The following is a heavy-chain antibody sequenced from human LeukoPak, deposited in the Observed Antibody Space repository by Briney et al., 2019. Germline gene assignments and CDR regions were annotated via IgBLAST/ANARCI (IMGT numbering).Heavy chain of an antibody. D-gene: IGHD1-1*01. CDR3: ARDSGTTGTTSYYYYGMDV. CDR1: GYTFTGYY. Sequence: ASVKVSCKASGYTFTGYYMHWVRQAPGQGLEWMGWINPNSGGTYYAQKFQGWVTMTRDTSISTAYMELSRLRSDDTAVYYCARDSGTTGTTSYYYYGMDVWGQGTTVTVSS. V-gene: IGHV1-2*04. J-gene: IGHJ6*02. CDR2: INPNSGGT.